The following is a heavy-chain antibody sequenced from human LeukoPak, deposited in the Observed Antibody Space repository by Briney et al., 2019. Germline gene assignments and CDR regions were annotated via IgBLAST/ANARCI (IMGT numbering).Heavy chain of an antibody. CDR3: ARVRAVAGTEVLYYFDY. V-gene: IGHV3-74*01. D-gene: IGHD6-19*01. CDR2: INNDGSST. CDR1: GFSFSSYW. Sequence: GGSLRLSCAASGFSFSSYWMHWVRQPPGKGLVWVSQINNDGSSTNYADSVKGRFTISRDNAKNTLYLQMNSLRAEDTAVYYCARVRAVAGTEVLYYFDYWGQGTLVTVSS. J-gene: IGHJ4*02.